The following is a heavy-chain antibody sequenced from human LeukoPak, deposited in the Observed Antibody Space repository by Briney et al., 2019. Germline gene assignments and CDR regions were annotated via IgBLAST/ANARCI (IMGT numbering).Heavy chain of an antibody. CDR1: GGSPRIGRYY. CDR2: LYFSGNT. D-gene: IGHD6-19*01. Sequence: TLSLTCTVSGGSPRIGRYYGGWIRQPPGKGLEWIVSLYFSGNTNYNQSLKSRVTISADTSKNQLSLKLRCLTAADTAVYYCARNIAGAGKEDYMDVWGKGTTVTISS. V-gene: IGHV4-39*01. CDR3: ARNIAGAGKEDYMDV. J-gene: IGHJ6*03.